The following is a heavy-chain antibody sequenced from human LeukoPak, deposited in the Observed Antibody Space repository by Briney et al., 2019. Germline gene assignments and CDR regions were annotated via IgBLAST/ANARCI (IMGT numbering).Heavy chain of an antibody. CDR2: INPNSGGT. D-gene: IGHD3-22*01. Sequence: GASVKVSCKASGYTFAGYYMHWVRQAPGQGLEWMGWINPNSGGTNYAQKFQGRVTMTRDTSISTAYMELSRLRSDDTAVYYFARAVYYDSSGYDPWGQGTLVTVSS. J-gene: IGHJ5*02. V-gene: IGHV1-2*02. CDR1: GYTFAGYY. CDR3: ARAVYYDSSGYDP.